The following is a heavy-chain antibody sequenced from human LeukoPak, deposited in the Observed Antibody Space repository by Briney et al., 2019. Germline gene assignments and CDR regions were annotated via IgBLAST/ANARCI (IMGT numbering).Heavy chain of an antibody. CDR1: GFTFSSYA. D-gene: IGHD2-15*01. V-gene: IGHV3-23*01. CDR2: ISGSGGST. J-gene: IGHJ6*02. Sequence: PGGSLRLSCAASGFTFSSYAMSWVRQAPGKGLEWVSAISGSGGSTYYADSVKGRFTISRDNSKNTLYLQMNSLRAEDTAVYYCANLLGLQPIVVVVAATYGMDVWGQGTTVTVSS. CDR3: ANLLGLQPIVVVVAATYGMDV.